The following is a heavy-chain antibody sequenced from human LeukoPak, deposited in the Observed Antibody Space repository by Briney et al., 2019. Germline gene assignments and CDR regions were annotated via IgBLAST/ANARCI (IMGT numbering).Heavy chain of an antibody. CDR1: GYTFTSYY. J-gene: IGHJ6*02. Sequence: ASVKVSCKASGYTFTSYYMHWVRQAPGQGLEWMGIINPSGGSTSYAQKFQGRVTMTRNTSISTAYMELSSLRSEDTAVYYCARGLSSSWYALQYYYYYGMDVWGQGTTVTVSS. CDR3: ARGLSSSWYALQYYYYYGMDV. D-gene: IGHD6-13*01. CDR2: INPSGGST. V-gene: IGHV1-46*01.